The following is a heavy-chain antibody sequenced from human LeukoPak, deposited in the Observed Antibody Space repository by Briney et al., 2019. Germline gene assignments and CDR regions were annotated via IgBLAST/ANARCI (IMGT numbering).Heavy chain of an antibody. D-gene: IGHD3-10*01. CDR1: GGSFSGYD. Sequence: SETLSLTCAVYGGSFSGYDWSWIRQPPGKGLEWIGEINHSGSTNYNPSLKSRVTISVDTSKNQFSLKLSSVTAADTAVYYCARGLITMVRGVTYGMDVWGQGTTVTVSS. J-gene: IGHJ6*02. CDR2: INHSGST. V-gene: IGHV4-34*01. CDR3: ARGLITMVRGVTYGMDV.